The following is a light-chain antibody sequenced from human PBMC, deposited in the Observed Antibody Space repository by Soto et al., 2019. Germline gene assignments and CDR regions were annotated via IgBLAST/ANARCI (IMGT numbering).Light chain of an antibody. CDR2: HAS. V-gene: IGKV3-15*01. J-gene: IGKJ1*01. Sequence: EIVMTQSPATLSVSPGERATLSCRASQSVSSNLAWYQQKPGKAPKLLIFHASSLESGVPSRFSGSGSGTEFTLTISSLQSDDFATYYCQQYNNYPRTFGQGTKVDIK. CDR1: QSVSSN. CDR3: QQYNNYPRT.